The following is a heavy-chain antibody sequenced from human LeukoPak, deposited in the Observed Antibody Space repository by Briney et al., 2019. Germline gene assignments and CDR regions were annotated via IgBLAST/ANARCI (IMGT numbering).Heavy chain of an antibody. CDR1: GDSFDNYY. D-gene: IGHD3-10*01. CDR2: SGSS. Sequence: SETLSLTCTVSGDSFDNYYWTWIRQPPGKGLEWIGYSGSSKYNPSLKSRVTISTDTSKRHFSLTLSSVTAADTAVYYCARTRRHYYGSGKNVTPWPAGLDVWGQGTRITVS. V-gene: IGHV4-59*01. CDR3: ARTRRHYYGSGKNVTPWPAGLDV. J-gene: IGHJ6*02.